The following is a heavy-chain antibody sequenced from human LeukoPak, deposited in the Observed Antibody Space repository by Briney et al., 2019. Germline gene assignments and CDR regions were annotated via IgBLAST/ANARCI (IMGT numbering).Heavy chain of an antibody. CDR2: INPSGGRT. CDR3: ARDYYGGHNLYNFDL. Sequence: ASVKVSCKASGYTFTNYYIHWVRQAPGQGLEWMGMINPSGGRTTYAKKFQGRVAMTRDTSANTVYTELSSLRSDDTAVYYCARDYYGGHNLYNFDLWGQGTRVIVSS. CDR1: GYTFTNYY. D-gene: IGHD3-10*01. J-gene: IGHJ4*02. V-gene: IGHV1-46*01.